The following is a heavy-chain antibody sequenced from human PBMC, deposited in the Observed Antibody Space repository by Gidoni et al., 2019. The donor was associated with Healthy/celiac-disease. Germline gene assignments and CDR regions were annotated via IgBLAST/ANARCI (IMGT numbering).Heavy chain of an antibody. J-gene: IGHJ4*02. Sequence: QLQLPESGPGLVKPSEPLSLTCTVYGGSISSSSYYWGWIRQPQGKGLEWIGSIYYSGSTYYNPSLKSRVTISVDTSKTQFSLKLSSVTAADTAVYYCARDRWDYFDYWGQGTLVTVSS. D-gene: IGHD1-26*01. CDR1: GGSISSSSYY. CDR2: IYYSGST. V-gene: IGHV4-39*07. CDR3: ARDRWDYFDY.